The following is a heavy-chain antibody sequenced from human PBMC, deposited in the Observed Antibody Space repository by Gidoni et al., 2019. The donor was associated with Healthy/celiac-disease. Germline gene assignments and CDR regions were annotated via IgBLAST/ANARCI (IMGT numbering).Heavy chain of an antibody. V-gene: IGHV1-69*02. D-gene: IGHD6-6*01. CDR2: IIPILGIA. CDR1: GGTFSSYT. CDR3: AEMYSSSSHSLGGDY. J-gene: IGHJ4*02. Sequence: QVQLVQSGAEVKKPGSSVKVSCKASGGTFSSYTISWVRQAPGQGLEWMGRIIPILGIANYAQKFQGRVTITADKSTSTAYMELSSLRSEDTAVYYCAEMYSSSSHSLGGDYWGQGTLVTVSS.